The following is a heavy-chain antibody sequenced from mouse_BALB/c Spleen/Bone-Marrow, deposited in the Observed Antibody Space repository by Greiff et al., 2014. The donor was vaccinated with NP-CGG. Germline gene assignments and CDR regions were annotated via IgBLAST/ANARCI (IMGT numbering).Heavy chain of an antibody. D-gene: IGHD2-4*01. J-gene: IGHJ2*01. Sequence: QVQRRKSGPELVKPGASVKMSCKASGYTFTDYVISWVKQRTGQGLEWIGEIYPGSGSTYYNEKFKGKATLTADKSSNTAYMQLSSLTSEDSAVYFCARCGGLRDFDYWGQGTTLTVSS. CDR2: IYPGSGST. V-gene: IGHV1-77*01. CDR3: ARCGGLRDFDY. CDR1: GYTFTDYV.